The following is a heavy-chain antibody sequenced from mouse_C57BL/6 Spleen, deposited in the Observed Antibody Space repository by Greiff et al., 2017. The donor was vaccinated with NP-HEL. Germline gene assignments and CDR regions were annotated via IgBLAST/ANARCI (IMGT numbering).Heavy chain of an antibody. D-gene: IGHD1-2*01. CDR1: GFTFSDYG. CDR3: AITTASPFAY. V-gene: IGHV5-17*01. Sequence: EVKLMASGGGLVKPGGSLKLSCAASGFTFSDYGMHWVRQAPEKGLEWVAYISSGSSTIYSADTVKGRFTISRDNAKNTLFLQMTSLRSEDTAMYYCAITTASPFAYWGQGTLVTVSA. CDR2: ISSGSSTI. J-gene: IGHJ3*01.